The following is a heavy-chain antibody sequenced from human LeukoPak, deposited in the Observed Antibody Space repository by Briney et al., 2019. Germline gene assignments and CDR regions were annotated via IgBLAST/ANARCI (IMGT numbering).Heavy chain of an antibody. V-gene: IGHV3-30*02. CDR2: ILYDGSDA. Sequence: GGSLRLSRAASGFTFIDYGMHWARQAPGKGLEGVAFILYDGSDAYYADSVKGRFTISRDNSKNTLYLQMNSLRPEDTAVYYCTKDHMWGQGTLVTVSS. J-gene: IGHJ4*02. CDR3: TKDHM. CDR1: GFTFIDYG. D-gene: IGHD2-21*01.